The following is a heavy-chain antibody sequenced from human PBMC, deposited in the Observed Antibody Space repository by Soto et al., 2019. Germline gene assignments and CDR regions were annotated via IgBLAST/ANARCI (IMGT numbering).Heavy chain of an antibody. Sequence: EVQLVESGGGLVQPGGSLRLSCAASGFTFSSYIMHWVRQTLGKCLGGVARSTTDGSTTTYAESVRGGFNISSNNAKNTLYLQMHSLSDENTDVYYCARDLERVLFDSWGQGTLVTVSS. CDR2: STTDGSTT. V-gene: IGHV3-74*01. CDR1: GFTFSSYI. D-gene: IGHD1-1*01. CDR3: ARDLERVLFDS. J-gene: IGHJ4*02.